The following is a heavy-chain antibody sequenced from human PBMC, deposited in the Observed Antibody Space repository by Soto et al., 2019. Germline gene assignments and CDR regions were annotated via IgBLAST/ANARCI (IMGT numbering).Heavy chain of an antibody. CDR3: ARGSDGHYHSRTLLD. CDR2: ISYDGSND. J-gene: IGHJ4*02. D-gene: IGHD3-10*01. V-gene: IGHV3-30-3*01. CDR1: GFTFSTYA. Sequence: QVQVVESGGGVVQPGRSLRLSCAASGFTFSTYAMHWVRQAPGKGLEWVAVISYDGSNDYYVDSVKGRFTISRDNSKNTLYRQMNSLREEDTAVYYCARGSDGHYHSRTLLDWGQGTLVTVS.